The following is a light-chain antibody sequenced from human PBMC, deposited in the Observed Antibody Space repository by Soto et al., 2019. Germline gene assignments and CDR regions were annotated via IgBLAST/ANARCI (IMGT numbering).Light chain of an antibody. J-gene: IGKJ1*01. Sequence: DIAMTQSPATLSVSRGERATLSCRASQTVSIDLAWYQQKPGQAPRLLIYGASTRASDIPPSFTGSGSGTEFTLTISSLQSEDIAVYYCQQYNMCPQTFGQGTKVDIK. CDR3: QQYNMCPQT. V-gene: IGKV3-15*01. CDR2: GAS. CDR1: QTVSID.